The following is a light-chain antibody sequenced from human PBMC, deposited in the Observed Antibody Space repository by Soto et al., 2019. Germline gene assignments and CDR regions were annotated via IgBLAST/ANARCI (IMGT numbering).Light chain of an antibody. V-gene: IGKV3-20*01. CDR2: GAS. J-gene: IGKJ5*01. CDR1: QSVSNNY. Sequence: EIVVTQSPGTLSLSPGERATLSCRASQSVSNNYLAWYQQKPGQAPRLLIYGASIRATGIPDRFSGSGSGTDFTLTISRLEPEDFALYFCQQYGSSAPITFGQGTRLEIK. CDR3: QQYGSSAPIT.